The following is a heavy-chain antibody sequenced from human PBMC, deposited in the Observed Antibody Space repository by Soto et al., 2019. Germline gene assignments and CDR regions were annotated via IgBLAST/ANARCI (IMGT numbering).Heavy chain of an antibody. Sequence: QLQLQESGSGLVKPSQTLSLTCAVSGGSISSGGYSWSWIRQPPGKGLEWIGYIYHSGSTYYNPSLKSRVTISVDRSKNQFSLQPSSVSAADTAVYYCARGDYGDNPLDYWGQGTLVTVSS. CDR2: IYHSGST. CDR1: GGSISSGGYS. V-gene: IGHV4-30-2*01. D-gene: IGHD4-17*01. CDR3: ARGDYGDNPLDY. J-gene: IGHJ4*02.